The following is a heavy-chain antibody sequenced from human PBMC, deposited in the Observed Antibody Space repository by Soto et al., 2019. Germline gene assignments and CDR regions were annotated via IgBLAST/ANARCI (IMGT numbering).Heavy chain of an antibody. CDR2: IIPIFGTA. D-gene: IGHD1-26*01. V-gene: IGHV1-69*13. CDR1: GGTFSSYA. Sequence: GASVKVSCKASGGTFSSYAIRWVRQAPGQGLEWMGGIIPIFGTANYAQKFQGRVTITADESTSTAYMELSSLRSEDTAVYYCARGISGNSGSYAAVVGYYFDYWGQGTLVTVSS. CDR3: ARGISGNSGSYAAVVGYYFDY. J-gene: IGHJ4*02.